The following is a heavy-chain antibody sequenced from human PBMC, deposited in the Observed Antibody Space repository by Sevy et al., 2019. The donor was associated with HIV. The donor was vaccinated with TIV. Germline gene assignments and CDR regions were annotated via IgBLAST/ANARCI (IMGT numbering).Heavy chain of an antibody. CDR2: VTHTDTTK. CDR1: GVAPSGFIFSSYE. CDR3: VRDNGAAAGDY. J-gene: IGHJ4*02. V-gene: IGHV3-48*03. D-gene: IGHD6-13*01. Sequence: GGSLRLSCAGSGVAPSGFIFSSYEMNWVRQAPGKGLGWVAFVTHTDTTKYYADSVKGRFTISRDNSRNLLFLQMNNLRAEDTALYYCVRDNGAAAGDYWAQGTLVTVSS.